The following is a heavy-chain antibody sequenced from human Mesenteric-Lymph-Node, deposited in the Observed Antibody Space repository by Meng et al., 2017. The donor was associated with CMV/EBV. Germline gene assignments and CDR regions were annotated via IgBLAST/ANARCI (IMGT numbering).Heavy chain of an antibody. CDR1: GFTFSSYE. CDR3: STLTDYYYIMDV. D-gene: IGHD4-11*01. J-gene: IGHJ6*02. CDR2: IKQDGSEK. Sequence: GESLKISCAASGFTFSSYEMNWVRQAPGKGLKWVANIKQDGSEKYYVDSVKGRFTISRDNAKNSLYLQMNSLRAEDTAVYYCSTLTDYYYIMDVWGQGTAVTVSS. V-gene: IGHV3-7*01.